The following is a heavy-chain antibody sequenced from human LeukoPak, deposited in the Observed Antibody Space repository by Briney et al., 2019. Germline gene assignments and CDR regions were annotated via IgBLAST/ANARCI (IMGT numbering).Heavy chain of an antibody. CDR2: IKQDGSEK. J-gene: IGHJ5*02. V-gene: IGHV3-7*01. CDR1: GFTFSSYW. Sequence: GGSLRLSCAASGFTFSSYWMSWVRQAPGKGLEWVANIKQDGSEKYYVDSVKGRFTISRDNAKNSLYLQMNSLRAEDTAVYYCARKSYSSDWYNWFDPWGQGTLVTVSS. CDR3: ARKSYSSDWYNWFDP. D-gene: IGHD6-19*01.